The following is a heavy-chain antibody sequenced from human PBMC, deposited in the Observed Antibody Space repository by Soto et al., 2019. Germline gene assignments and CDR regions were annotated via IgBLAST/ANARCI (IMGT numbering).Heavy chain of an antibody. CDR2: MNPNSGNT. CDR3: ARGHEGSSSWHEWDDASDI. D-gene: IGHD6-13*01. CDR1: GYTFTSYD. J-gene: IGHJ3*02. Sequence: ASVKVSCKASGYTFTSYDINWVRQATGQGLEWMGWMNPNSGNTGYAQKFQGRVTMTRNTSISTAYMELSSLRSEDTAVYYCARGHEGSSSWHEWDDASDIWGQGTMVTVS. V-gene: IGHV1-8*01.